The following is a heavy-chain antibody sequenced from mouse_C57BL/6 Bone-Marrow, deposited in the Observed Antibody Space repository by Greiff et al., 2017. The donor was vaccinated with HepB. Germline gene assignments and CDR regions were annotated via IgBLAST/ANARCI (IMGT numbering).Heavy chain of an antibody. CDR1: GFNIKDDY. V-gene: IGHV14-4*01. CDR2: IDPENGDT. CDR3: TTDSSGPPWFAY. D-gene: IGHD3-2*02. J-gene: IGHJ3*01. Sequence: EVQLQQSRAELVRPGASVKLSCTASGFNIKDDYMHWVKQRPEQGLEWIGWIDPENGDTEYASKFQGKATITADTSSNTAYLQLSSLTSEDTAVYYCTTDSSGPPWFAYWGQGTLVTVSA.